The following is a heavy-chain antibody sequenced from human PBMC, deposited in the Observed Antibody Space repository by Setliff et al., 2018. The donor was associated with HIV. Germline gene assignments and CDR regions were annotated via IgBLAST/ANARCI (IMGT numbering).Heavy chain of an antibody. CDR3: ARGYPGIAVAGLSYYYYYYMDV. V-gene: IGHV4-34*01. Sequence: SETLSLTCAVYGGTFSDYSWTWIRRPPGKGLEWIGEIHHSGRTEYNPSLTSRISMSVDSSKNQFSLRMSSVAAADTAVYYCARGYPGIAVAGLSYYYYYYMDVWGKGTTVTVSS. CDR2: IHHSGRT. D-gene: IGHD6-19*01. J-gene: IGHJ6*03. CDR1: GGTFSDYS.